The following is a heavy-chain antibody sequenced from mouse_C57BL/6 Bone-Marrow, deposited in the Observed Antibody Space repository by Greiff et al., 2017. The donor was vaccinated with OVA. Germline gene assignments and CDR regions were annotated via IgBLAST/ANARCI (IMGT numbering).Heavy chain of an antibody. J-gene: IGHJ1*03. D-gene: IGHD2-5*01. V-gene: IGHV5-9-1*02. CDR2: ISSGGDYI. CDR1: GFTFSSYA. CDR3: TRDPRYSNLWYFDV. Sequence: EVQRVESGEGLVKPGGSLKLSCAASGFTFSSYAMSWVRQTPEKRLEWVAYISSGGDYIYYADTVKGRFTISRDNARNTLYLQMSSLKSEDTAMYYCTRDPRYSNLWYFDVWGTGTTVTVSS.